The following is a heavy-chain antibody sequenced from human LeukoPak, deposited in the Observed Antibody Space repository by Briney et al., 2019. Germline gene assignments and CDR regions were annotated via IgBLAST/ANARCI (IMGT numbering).Heavy chain of an antibody. J-gene: IGHJ5*02. D-gene: IGHD3-10*01. CDR1: GGSISSGDHY. CDR3: ARDGVGFNWFDP. V-gene: IGHV4-30-4*08. CDR2: IYYRGGT. Sequence: PSETLSLTCTVSGGSISSGDHYWTWIRQPPGRGLEWIGYIYYRGGTYYNPSLKSRVTISVDTSKNQFSLNLRSVTAADTAVYYCARDGVGFNWFDPWGQGTLVTVSS.